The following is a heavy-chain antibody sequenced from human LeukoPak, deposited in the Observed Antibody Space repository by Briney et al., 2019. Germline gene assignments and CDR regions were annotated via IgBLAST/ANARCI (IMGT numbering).Heavy chain of an antibody. CDR1: GGSISSYY. CDR2: IYYSGST. D-gene: IGHD6-6*01. V-gene: IGHV4-59*01. J-gene: IGHJ3*02. CDR3: ARDSRARDAFDI. Sequence: PSETLSLTRTVSGGSISSYYWSWIRQPPGKGLEWIGYIYYSGSTNYNPSLKSRVTISVDTSKNQFSLKLSSATAADPAVYYCARDSRARDAFDIWGQGTMVTVS.